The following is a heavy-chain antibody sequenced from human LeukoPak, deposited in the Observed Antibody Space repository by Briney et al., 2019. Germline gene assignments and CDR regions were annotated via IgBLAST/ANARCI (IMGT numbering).Heavy chain of an antibody. CDR2: LYTGGGT. CDR3: AKGSKTLLFTRDHYIDV. CDR1: GFTVSSNF. Sequence: PGGSLRLSCVASGFTVSSNFMSWVRQAPGQGLEFVSVLYTGGGTYYADSVRGRFIISRDNSKSTLYLQMNSLRAEDTAVYYCAKGSKTLLFTRDHYIDVWGKGTTVTISS. V-gene: IGHV3-66*01. D-gene: IGHD2-21*02. J-gene: IGHJ6*03.